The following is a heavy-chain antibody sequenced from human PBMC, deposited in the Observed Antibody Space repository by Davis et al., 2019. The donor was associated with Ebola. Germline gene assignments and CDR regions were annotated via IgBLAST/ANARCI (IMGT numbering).Heavy chain of an antibody. D-gene: IGHD3-22*01. V-gene: IGHV3-48*02. J-gene: IGHJ4*02. Sequence: GESLKISCAASGFTFSSYGMHWVRQAPGKGLEWGSYISSSSSYIYYADSVKGRFTISRDNAKNSLYLQMNSLRDEDTAVYYCATMGGYYYNSSGYRSFDYWGQGTLVTVSS. CDR3: ATMGGYYYNSSGYRSFDY. CDR2: ISSSSSYI. CDR1: GFTFSSYG.